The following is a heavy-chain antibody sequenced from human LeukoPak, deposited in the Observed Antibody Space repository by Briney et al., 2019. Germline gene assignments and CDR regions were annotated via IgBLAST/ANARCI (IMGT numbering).Heavy chain of an antibody. CDR1: AYSFTKYY. Sequence: ASVKVSCKASAYSFTKYYMHWMRQAPGQGLEWMGVINPRDGGTSFAQKFQGRVTMTRDTSTSTVYMGLSSLRSEDTAVYYCATYASGVQASFYYWVQGSLVTVSS. V-gene: IGHV1-46*01. CDR2: INPRDGGT. CDR3: ATYASGVQASFYY. J-gene: IGHJ4*02. D-gene: IGHD3-10*01.